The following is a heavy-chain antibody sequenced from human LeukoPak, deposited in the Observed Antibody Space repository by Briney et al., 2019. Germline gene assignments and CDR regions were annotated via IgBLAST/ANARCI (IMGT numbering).Heavy chain of an antibody. J-gene: IGHJ4*02. CDR3: ARSSVGSGYYFDY. D-gene: IGHD1-26*01. CDR1: GGSFSGYY. V-gene: IGHV4-34*01. CDR2: IYHSGST. Sequence: PSETLSLTCAVYGGSFSGYYWSWIRQPPGKGLEWIGSIYHSGSTYYNPSLKSRVTISVDTSKNQFSLKLSSVTAADTAVYYCARSSVGSGYYFDYWGQGTLVTVSS.